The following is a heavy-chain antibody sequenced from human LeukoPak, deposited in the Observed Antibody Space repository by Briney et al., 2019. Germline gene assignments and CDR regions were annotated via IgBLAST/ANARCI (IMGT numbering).Heavy chain of an antibody. Sequence: GGSLRLSCAGSGFTFSDYYMSWIRQAPGKGLEWVSCICTSGSTIYYADSVKGRFTISRDNAKNSLYLQMNSLRAEDTAVYYCASQNSGRYFYYGMDVWGQGTAVIVSS. CDR3: ASQNSGRYFYYGMDV. V-gene: IGHV3-11*01. CDR1: GFTFSDYY. J-gene: IGHJ6*02. D-gene: IGHD1-26*01. CDR2: ICTSGSTI.